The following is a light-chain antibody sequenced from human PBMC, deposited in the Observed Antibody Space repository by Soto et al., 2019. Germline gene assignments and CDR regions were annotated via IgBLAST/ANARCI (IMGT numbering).Light chain of an antibody. CDR1: QSVLYSSNNKKY. CDR2: WAS. J-gene: IGKJ4*01. CDR3: QQYYSTTLT. Sequence: DIVMTQSPASLAVALCERATINCKSSQSVLYSSNNKKYLAWYQQKPGQPPKLLIYWASTRESGVPDRFSVSGSGTDFTLTISSLKDEDVAVYYGQQYYSTTLTFGGGTKVDIK. V-gene: IGKV4-1*01.